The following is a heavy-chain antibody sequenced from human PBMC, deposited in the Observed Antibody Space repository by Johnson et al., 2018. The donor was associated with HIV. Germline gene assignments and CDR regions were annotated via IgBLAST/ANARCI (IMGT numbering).Heavy chain of an antibody. CDR1: GFTFITYA. CDR2: ISWNSGSI. CDR3: ARVTTMMDSDAFDI. Sequence: VQLVESGGGVVQPGRSLRLSCAASGFTFITYAMHWVRQAPGKGLEWVSGISWNSGSIGYADSVKGRFTISRDNAKNSLYLHMNSLRAEDTALYYCARVTTMMDSDAFDIWGQGTMVTVSS. J-gene: IGHJ3*02. V-gene: IGHV3-9*01. D-gene: IGHD5-12*01.